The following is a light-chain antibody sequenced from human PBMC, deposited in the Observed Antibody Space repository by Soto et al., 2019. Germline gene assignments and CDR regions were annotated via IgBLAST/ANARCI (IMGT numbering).Light chain of an antibody. V-gene: IGKV3D-20*02. CDR3: QQRSNWL. Sequence: EFVLTQSSGTLSLSPGQRATLSCRASQRLSASDIAWYQQKPGQAPKFLIYGVSSRATGIPDRFSGSGSGTDFTLTISRLEPEDFAVYHCQQRSNWLFGGGSKVDIK. J-gene: IGKJ4*01. CDR1: QRLSASD. CDR2: GVS.